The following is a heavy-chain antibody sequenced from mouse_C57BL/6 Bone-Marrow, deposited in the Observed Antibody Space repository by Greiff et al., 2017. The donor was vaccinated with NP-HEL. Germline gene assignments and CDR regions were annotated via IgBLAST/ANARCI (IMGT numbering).Heavy chain of an antibody. Sequence: VQLKQSGAELVRPGASVKLSCTASGFNIKDDYMHWVKQRPEQGLEWIGWIDPENGDTEYASKFQGKATITADTSSNTAYLQLSSLTSEDTAVYYCTTGGGSSFFAYWGQGTLVTVSA. CDR3: TTGGGSSFFAY. CDR1: GFNIKDDY. CDR2: IDPENGDT. D-gene: IGHD1-1*01. J-gene: IGHJ3*01. V-gene: IGHV14-4*01.